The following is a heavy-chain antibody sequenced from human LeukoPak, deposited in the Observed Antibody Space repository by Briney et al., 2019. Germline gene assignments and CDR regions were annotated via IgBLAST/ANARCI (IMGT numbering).Heavy chain of an antibody. J-gene: IGHJ3*02. CDR1: GGSISSYY. CDR3: ARDKSRTYGSADAFDI. Sequence: SETLSLTCTVSGGSISSYYWSWIRQPPGKGLEWIGRIYTSGSTNYNPSLKSRVTMSVDTSKNRFSLKLSSVTAADTAVYYCARDKSRTYGSADAFDIWGQGTMVTVSS. CDR2: IYTSGST. V-gene: IGHV4-4*07. D-gene: IGHD3-10*01.